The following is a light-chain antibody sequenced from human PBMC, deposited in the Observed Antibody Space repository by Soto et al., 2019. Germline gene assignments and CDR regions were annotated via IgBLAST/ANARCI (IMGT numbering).Light chain of an antibody. CDR1: QSISSW. J-gene: IGKJ5*01. CDR3: QQYNSYPIT. CDR2: KAS. V-gene: IGKV1-5*03. Sequence: DIQMTQSPSTLSASVEERVTITCRASQSISSWLAWYQQKPGKAPKLLIYKASSLESGVPSRFSGSGSVTEFTLTISSLQPDDFATYYCQQYNSYPITFGQGTRLEIK.